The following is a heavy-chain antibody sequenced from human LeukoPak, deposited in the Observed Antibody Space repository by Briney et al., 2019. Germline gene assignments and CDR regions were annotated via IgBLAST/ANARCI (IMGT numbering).Heavy chain of an antibody. J-gene: IGHJ4*02. D-gene: IGHD4-17*01. CDR2: ISSSSSTI. Sequence: GGSLRLSCAASGFTFSSYSMNWVRQAPGKGLEWVSYISSSSSTIYYADSVKGRFTISRDNAKNSLYLQMNSLRAEDTAVYYCARPLLRSTVTTDYWGQGTLVTVSS. CDR3: ARPLLRSTVTTDY. V-gene: IGHV3-48*04. CDR1: GFTFSSYS.